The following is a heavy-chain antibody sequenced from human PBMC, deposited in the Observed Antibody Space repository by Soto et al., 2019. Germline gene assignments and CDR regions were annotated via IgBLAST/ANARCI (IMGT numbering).Heavy chain of an antibody. J-gene: IGHJ4*02. CDR1: GYSFTSYR. V-gene: IGHV5-51*01. CDR3: TWAVSPDTAYFSLY. D-gene: IGHD4-17*01. Sequence: GDSLKLSFKGSGYSFTSYRIGRVGQIHGKGLEWMGIIHPGDSDGDSDTRYSQPFQAEVTSSADKSIRTAYLQMSSLKIEDSGVYYCTWAVSPDTAYFSLYWGQGTPVTVSS. CDR2: IHPGDSDGDSDT.